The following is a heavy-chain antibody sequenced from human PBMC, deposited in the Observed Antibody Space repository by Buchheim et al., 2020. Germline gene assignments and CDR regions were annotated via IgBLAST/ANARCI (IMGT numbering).Heavy chain of an antibody. D-gene: IGHD2-2*01. CDR3: ARGGDIVVVPAARDDAFDI. V-gene: IGHV4-31*03. CDR1: GGSISSGGYY. J-gene: IGHJ3*02. CDR2: IYYSGST. Sequence: QVQLQESGPGLVKPSQTLSLTCTVSGGSISSGGYYWSWIRQHPGKGLEWIGYIYYSGSTYYNPSPKSRVTISVDTSKNQFSLKLSSVTAADTAVYYCARGGDIVVVPAARDDAFDIWGQGT.